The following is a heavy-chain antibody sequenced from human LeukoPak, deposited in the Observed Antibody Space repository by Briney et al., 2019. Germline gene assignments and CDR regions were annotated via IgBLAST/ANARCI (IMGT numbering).Heavy chain of an antibody. CDR1: GFTVSSNY. J-gene: IGHJ4*02. V-gene: IGHV3-66*01. D-gene: IGHD6-13*01. Sequence: GGSLRLSCAASGFTVSSNYMSWVRQAPRKGLEWVSVSYSGCSAYYAYSVKGRFSISRDISKNTLYLQLNSLRAEDTAVYYCARDTGIAAAGDFDYWGQGTLVTVSS. CDR2: SYSGCSA. CDR3: ARDTGIAAAGDFDY.